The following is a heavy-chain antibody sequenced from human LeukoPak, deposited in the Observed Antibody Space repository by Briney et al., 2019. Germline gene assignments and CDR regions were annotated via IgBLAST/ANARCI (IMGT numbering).Heavy chain of an antibody. CDR1: GFTFSTYT. CDR2: ISGSSDYI. J-gene: IGHJ4*02. CDR3: ARDLKGEVNMVDYFDY. D-gene: IGHD3-10*01. V-gene: IGHV3-21*01. Sequence: GGSLRLSCAASGFTFSTYTMNWVRQAPGKGLEWVSSISGSSDYIYYADSVKGRFTVSRDNAKNSLYLQMNSLRAEDTAVYYCARDLKGEVNMVDYFDYWGQGTLVTVSS.